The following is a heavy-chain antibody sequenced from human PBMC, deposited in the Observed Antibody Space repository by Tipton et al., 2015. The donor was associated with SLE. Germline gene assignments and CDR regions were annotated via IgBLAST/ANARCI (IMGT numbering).Heavy chain of an antibody. J-gene: IGHJ4*02. CDR2: VWYDGTNK. CDR1: GFTFSSYG. D-gene: IGHD1-1*01. CDR3: AKEREMGLNDSPIDY. Sequence: RSLRLSCAASGFTFSSYGMHWVRQAPGKGLEWVAGVWYDGTNKYYADSVKGRCTISRDNSKNTLYLQMNSLRAEDTAVYYCAKEREMGLNDSPIDYWGQGTPVTVSS. V-gene: IGHV3-30*18.